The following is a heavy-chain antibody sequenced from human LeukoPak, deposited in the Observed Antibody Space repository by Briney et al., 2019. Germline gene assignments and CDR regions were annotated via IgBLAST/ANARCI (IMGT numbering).Heavy chain of an antibody. CDR3: ARSGRIVGGLFDY. CDR2: IYPGDSDT. Sequence: GESLKISCKGSGYSFTGYWIGWVRQMPGKGLEWMAIIYPGDSDTRYSPSFQGQVTISADKSISTAYLQWSTLKASDTAMYYCARSGRIVGGLFDYWGQGTLVTVSS. V-gene: IGHV5-51*01. D-gene: IGHD1-26*01. CDR1: GYSFTGYW. J-gene: IGHJ4*02.